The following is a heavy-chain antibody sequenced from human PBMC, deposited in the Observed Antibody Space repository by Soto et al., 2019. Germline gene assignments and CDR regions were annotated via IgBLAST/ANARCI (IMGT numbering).Heavy chain of an antibody. Sequence: SGPTLGNPPQTLTLTCTVSGFSLSTSGMCVNLIRQPPGKALEWLALIDWDDDKYYSTSLKTRLTISKDTSKNQVVLTMTNMDPVDTATDYRARFLSGALLNWFDPWGQGTLVTVSS. V-gene: IGHV2-70*01. CDR1: GFSLSTSGMC. CDR3: ARFLSGALLNWFDP. D-gene: IGHD2-15*01. J-gene: IGHJ5*01. CDR2: IDWDDDK.